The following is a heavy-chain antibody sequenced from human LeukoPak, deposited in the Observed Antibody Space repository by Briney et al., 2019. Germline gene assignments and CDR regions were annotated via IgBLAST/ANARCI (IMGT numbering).Heavy chain of an antibody. CDR1: GGSFSGYY. D-gene: IGHD6-19*01. V-gene: IGHV4-34*01. CDR2: INHSGST. CDR3: ARDYRRGGSGLDY. Sequence: SETLSLTCAVYGGSFSGYYWSWIRQPPGKGLEWIGEINHSGSTNYNPSLKSRVTISVDTSKNQFSLKLSSVTAADTAVYYCARDYRRGGSGLDYWGQGTLVTVSS. J-gene: IGHJ4*02.